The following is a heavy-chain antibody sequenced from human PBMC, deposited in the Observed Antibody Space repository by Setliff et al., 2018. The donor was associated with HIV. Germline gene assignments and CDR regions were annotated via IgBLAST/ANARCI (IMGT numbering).Heavy chain of an antibody. CDR1: EFTVSSNY. V-gene: IGHV3-53*01. Sequence: GGSLRLSCAASEFTVSSNYMSWVRQAPGKGLEWVSLIYIGGSTYYADSVKGRFTISRDNSKNTLYLQMNSLRAEDTAVYYCAKGHYDDWYYFDYWGPGTLVTVSS. CDR3: AKGHYDDWYYFDY. CDR2: IYIGGST. J-gene: IGHJ4*02. D-gene: IGHD4-17*01.